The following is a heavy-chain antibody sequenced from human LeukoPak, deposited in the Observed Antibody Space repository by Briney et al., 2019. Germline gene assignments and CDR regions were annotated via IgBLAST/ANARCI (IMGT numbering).Heavy chain of an antibody. CDR3: TSDYGGNLAFDY. J-gene: IGHJ4*02. D-gene: IGHD4-23*01. V-gene: IGHV1-46*01. Sequence: ASVQGSCKPSRYTFTSYFMHWVRQAPGQEREGMGIINHSGGSITNAHKFRGRVTMNRDTSTSTDYMELNSLRAEDTAVYYCTSDYGGNLAFDYWGQGTLVTVSS. CDR1: RYTFTSYF. CDR2: INHSGGSI.